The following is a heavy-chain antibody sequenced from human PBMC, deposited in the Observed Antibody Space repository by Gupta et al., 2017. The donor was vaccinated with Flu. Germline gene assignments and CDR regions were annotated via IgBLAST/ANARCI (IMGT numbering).Heavy chain of an antibody. CDR3: AKDLPLRALRYFDWLPHEVDY. CDR2: ISYDGSNK. V-gene: IGHV3-30*18. Sequence: QVQLVESGGGVVQPGRSLRLSCAASGFTFSNYGMHWVRQAPGKGLEWVAVISYDGSNKYYADSLKGRFTISRDNSKDSLYLQLNSLRAEDTAVYYCAKDLPLRALRYFDWLPHEVDYWGQGTLVTVSS. D-gene: IGHD3-9*01. CDR1: GFTFSNYG. J-gene: IGHJ4*02.